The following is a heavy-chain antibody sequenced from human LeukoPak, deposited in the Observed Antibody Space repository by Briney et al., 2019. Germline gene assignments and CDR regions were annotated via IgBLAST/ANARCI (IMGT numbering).Heavy chain of an antibody. V-gene: IGHV4-59*12. CDR3: ARALDTYYYYYGMDV. Sequence: SETLSLTCTVSGGSINSYYWSWIRQPPGKGLEWIGYIHYRGTTDYNPSLKSRVSFSVDTSKNQFSLKLNSVTAADTAVYYCARALDTYYYYYGMDVWGQGTTVTVSS. D-gene: IGHD1-1*01. J-gene: IGHJ6*02. CDR2: IHYRGTT. CDR1: GGSINSYY.